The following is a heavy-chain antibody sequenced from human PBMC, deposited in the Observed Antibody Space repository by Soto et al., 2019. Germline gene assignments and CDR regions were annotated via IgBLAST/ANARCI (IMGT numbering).Heavy chain of an antibody. CDR1: GYTFTSHD. CDR2: MNPNSGNT. V-gene: IGHV1-8*01. J-gene: IGHJ4*02. CDR3: ARWDYGDYARFDY. Sequence: QVQLVQSGAEVKKSGASVKVSCKASGYTFTSHDINWVRQATGQGLEWMGWMNPNSGNTGYAQKLQGRVTMTRNTSISTAYMELSSLRSEDTAVYYCARWDYGDYARFDYWAREPWSPSPQ. D-gene: IGHD4-17*01.